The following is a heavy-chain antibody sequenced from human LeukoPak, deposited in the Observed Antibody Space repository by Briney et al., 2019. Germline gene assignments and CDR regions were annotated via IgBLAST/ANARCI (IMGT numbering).Heavy chain of an antibody. J-gene: IGHJ4*02. Sequence: ASVKVSCKASGYTFTSYDINWVRQATGQGLEWMGWISAYNGNTNYAQNLQGRVTMTTDTSTSTAYMELRSLRSDDTALYYCARDTRWAQLDYWGQGTLVTVSS. D-gene: IGHD3-16*01. CDR1: GYTFTSYD. CDR3: ARDTRWAQLDY. CDR2: ISAYNGNT. V-gene: IGHV1-18*01.